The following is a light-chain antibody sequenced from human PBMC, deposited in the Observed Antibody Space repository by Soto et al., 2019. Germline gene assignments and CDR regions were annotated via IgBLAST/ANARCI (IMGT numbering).Light chain of an antibody. Sequence: QSALTQPRSVSGSPGQSVTISCTGTSSDVVGYNYVSWYQQHPGKAPKLMIYDVSKRPSGVPDRFSGSKSGNTASLTISGLQAEDEADYYCCSYAGSDTLVFGGGTKVTVL. CDR1: SSDVVGYNY. CDR3: CSYAGSDTLV. CDR2: DVS. J-gene: IGLJ2*01. V-gene: IGLV2-11*01.